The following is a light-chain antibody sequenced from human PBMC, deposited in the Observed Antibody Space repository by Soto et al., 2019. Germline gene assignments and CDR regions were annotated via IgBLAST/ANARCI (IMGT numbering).Light chain of an antibody. CDR1: QSVSSNY. CDR3: QQYGTSPVT. CDR2: GAS. Sequence: EVVLTQSPGTLSLSPGERATLSCRASQSVSSNYLAWYQQRPGQAPRLLIYGASSRATGIPDRLSGSGSGTDFTLTISRLEPEDFAVYYCQQYGTSPVTFGQGTKVDIK. J-gene: IGKJ1*01. V-gene: IGKV3-20*01.